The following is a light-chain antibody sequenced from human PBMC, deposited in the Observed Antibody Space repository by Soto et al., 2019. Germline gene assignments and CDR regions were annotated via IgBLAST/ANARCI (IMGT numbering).Light chain of an antibody. V-gene: IGLV1-40*01. J-gene: IGLJ3*02. CDR2: GNN. CDR1: SSNLGAGYD. Sequence: QSVLTQPPSVSGAPGQTITISCTGRSSNLGAGYDVHWYQQLPVRAPKLLIYGNNNRPSGVPDRFSGSKSGTSVSLAITGLRGEDEADYHCQSYDSSLTAMVFGGGTQLTV. CDR3: QSYDSSLTAMV.